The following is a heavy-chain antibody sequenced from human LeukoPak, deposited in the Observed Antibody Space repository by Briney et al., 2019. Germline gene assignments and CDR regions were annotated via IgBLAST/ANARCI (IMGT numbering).Heavy chain of an antibody. Sequence: PSETLSLTCTVSGGSISSYYWSWIRQPPGKGLEWIGYIYYSGSTNYNPSLKSRVTISVDTSKNQFSLKLSSVTAADTAVYYCASNYYDSSGYDHDAFDIWGQGTMVTVSS. CDR1: GGSISSYY. CDR2: IYYSGST. V-gene: IGHV4-59*01. CDR3: ASNYYDSSGYDHDAFDI. D-gene: IGHD3-22*01. J-gene: IGHJ3*02.